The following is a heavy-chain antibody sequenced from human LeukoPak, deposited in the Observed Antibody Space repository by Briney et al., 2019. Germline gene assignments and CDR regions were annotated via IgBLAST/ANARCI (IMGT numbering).Heavy chain of an antibody. V-gene: IGHV1-2*02. D-gene: IGHD6-19*01. J-gene: IGHJ5*02. CDR3: ARELSSGYHKVGFDP. CDR1: GYTFTGYY. Sequence: ASVKVSCEASGYTFTGYYMHWVRQAPGQGLEWMGWINPNSGGTNYAQKFQGRVTMTRDTSISTAYMELRSLRSDDTAVYYCARELSSGYHKVGFDPWGQGTLVTVSS. CDR2: INPNSGGT.